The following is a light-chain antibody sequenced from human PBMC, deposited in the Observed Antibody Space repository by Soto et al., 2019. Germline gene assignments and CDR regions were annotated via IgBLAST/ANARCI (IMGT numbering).Light chain of an antibody. CDR2: KAS. CDR1: QSISTW. CDR3: QQYNDYSGT. V-gene: IGKV1-5*03. Sequence: DIQMTQSPSTLSASVGDRVTITCRASQSISTWLAWYQQKPGKAPKLLIYKASNLESGVPSRFSGRGSGTDFTLTISSLRPDDFAPYYCQQYNDYSGTFGQGTKVEIK. J-gene: IGKJ1*01.